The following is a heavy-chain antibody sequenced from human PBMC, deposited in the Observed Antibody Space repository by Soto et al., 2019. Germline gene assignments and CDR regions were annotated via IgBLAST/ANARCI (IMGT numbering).Heavy chain of an antibody. CDR2: IYYSGST. V-gene: IGHV4-31*03. Sequence: SETLSLTCTVSGGSISSGGYYWSWIRQHPGKGLEWIGYIYYSGSTYYNPSLKSRVIISVDTSKNQFSLKLSSVTAADTAVYYCARGRIVVVPAAPHPRIQVPEDYGMDVWGQGTTVTVSS. CDR1: GGSISSGGYY. D-gene: IGHD2-2*01. J-gene: IGHJ6*02. CDR3: ARGRIVVVPAAPHPRIQVPEDYGMDV.